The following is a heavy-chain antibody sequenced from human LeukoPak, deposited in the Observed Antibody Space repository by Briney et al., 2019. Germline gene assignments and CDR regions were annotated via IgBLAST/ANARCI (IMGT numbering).Heavy chain of an antibody. Sequence: SETLSLTCAVSGYSISSSNWWGWIRQPPGKGLEWIGYIYYSGSTYYNPSLKSRVTMSVDTSKNQFSLKLSSVTAVDTAVYYCARVCAMRRPTCWFDYWGQGTLVTVSS. V-gene: IGHV4-28*03. CDR2: IYYSGST. J-gene: IGHJ4*02. CDR3: ARVCAMRRPTCWFDY. D-gene: IGHD1-1*01. CDR1: GYSISSSNW.